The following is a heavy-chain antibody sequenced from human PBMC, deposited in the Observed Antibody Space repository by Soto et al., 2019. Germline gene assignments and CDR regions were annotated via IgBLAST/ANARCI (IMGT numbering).Heavy chain of an antibody. J-gene: IGHJ4*02. Sequence: PGGSLRLSCAASGFTFSNHYMTWIRQAPGKGLEWVSYISDSGSDIYYADSVKGRLTISRDNAKNSLYLQMNSLRADDTAVYYCARQYSSMLDQWGQGALVTVSS. V-gene: IGHV3-11*01. CDR2: ISDSGSDI. CDR1: GFTFSNHY. CDR3: ARQYSSMLDQ. D-gene: IGHD6-13*01.